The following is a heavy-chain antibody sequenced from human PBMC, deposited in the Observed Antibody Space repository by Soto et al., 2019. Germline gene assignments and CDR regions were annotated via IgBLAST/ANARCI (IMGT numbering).Heavy chain of an antibody. V-gene: IGHV4-4*07. J-gene: IGHJ5*02. CDR2: IYATGTT. CDR3: VRDGTKTLRDWFDP. Sequence: PSETLSLTCTVSGASISGYYWSWIRKSAGKGLEWIGRIYATGTTDYNPSLKSRVMMSVDTSKKQFSLKLRSATAADTAVYYCVRDGTKTLRDWFDPWGQGIPVTVSS. CDR1: GASISGYY. D-gene: IGHD1-1*01.